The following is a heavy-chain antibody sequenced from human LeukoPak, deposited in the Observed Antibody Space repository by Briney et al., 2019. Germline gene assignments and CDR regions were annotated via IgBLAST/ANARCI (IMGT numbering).Heavy chain of an antibody. CDR3: AKETPYYYDITGYSLGH. J-gene: IGHJ4*02. CDR1: GFTFSNYA. Sequence: GGSLRLSCAASGFTFSNYAMNWVRQAPGKGLEWVSGISGSSGGTYYADSAKGRFTISRDNSKNTVYLQMNSLRAEDTAIYYCAKETPYYYDITGYSLGHWGQETLVSVSS. D-gene: IGHD3-22*01. CDR2: ISGSSGGT. V-gene: IGHV3-23*01.